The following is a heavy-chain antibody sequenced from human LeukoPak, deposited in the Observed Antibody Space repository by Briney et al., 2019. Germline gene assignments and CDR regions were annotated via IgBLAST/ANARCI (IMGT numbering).Heavy chain of an antibody. Sequence: GASVKVSCKASGYTFTSYDINWVRQATGQGLEWMGWMNPNSGNTGYAQKFQGRVIITRNTSISTAYMELSSLRSEDTAVYCCARGNIYDFWSGYSDNWFDPWGQGTLVTVSS. V-gene: IGHV1-8*03. CDR1: GYTFTSYD. J-gene: IGHJ5*02. CDR3: ARGNIYDFWSGYSDNWFDP. CDR2: MNPNSGNT. D-gene: IGHD3-3*01.